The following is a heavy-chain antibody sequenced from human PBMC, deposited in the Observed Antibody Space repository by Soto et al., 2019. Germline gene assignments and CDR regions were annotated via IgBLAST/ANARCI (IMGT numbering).Heavy chain of an antibody. J-gene: IGHJ6*02. CDR1: GGSISSGDYY. Sequence: SETLSITCTVSGGSISSGDYYWSWIRQPPGKGLEWIGYIYYSGSTYYNPSLKSRVTISVDTSKNQFSLKLSSVTAADTAVYYCARVVGPGLQTTWSYYYYGMDVWGQGTTVTVSS. CDR2: IYYSGST. CDR3: ARVVGPGLQTTWSYYYYGMDV. D-gene: IGHD1-1*01. V-gene: IGHV4-30-4*01.